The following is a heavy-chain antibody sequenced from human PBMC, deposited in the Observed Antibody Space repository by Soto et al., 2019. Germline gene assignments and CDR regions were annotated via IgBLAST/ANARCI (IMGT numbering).Heavy chain of an antibody. J-gene: IGHJ6*02. CDR3: AGVRDEESMYYYYGMDV. CDR1: GFTFSDYY. Sequence: SLRLSCAASGFTFSDYYMSWIRQAPGKGLEWVSYISSSGSTIYYADSVKGRFTISRDNAKNSLHLQMNSLRAEDTAVYYCAGVRDEESMYYYYGMDVWGQGTTVTVSS. CDR2: ISSSGSTI. V-gene: IGHV3-11*01.